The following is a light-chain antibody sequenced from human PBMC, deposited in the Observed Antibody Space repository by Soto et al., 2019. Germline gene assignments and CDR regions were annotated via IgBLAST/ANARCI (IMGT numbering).Light chain of an antibody. CDR2: GAS. V-gene: IGKV3-15*01. CDR3: QQYDKWPRT. Sequence: EIVLTQSPGTLSLSPGERPTLSCRASQSVSSNLAWYQQKHGQXPRXXIYGASTRATAVPARFTAGMSGTECTITISSLQSDDGAVYYGQQYDKWPRTFGQGTKVDIK. J-gene: IGKJ1*01. CDR1: QSVSSN.